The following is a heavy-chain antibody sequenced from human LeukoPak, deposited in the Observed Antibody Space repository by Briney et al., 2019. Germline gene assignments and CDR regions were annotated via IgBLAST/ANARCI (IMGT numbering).Heavy chain of an antibody. J-gene: IGHJ5*02. V-gene: IGHV1-69*04. CDR1: GGTFSSYA. Sequence: AASVKVSCKASGGTFSSYAISWVRQAPGQGLEWMGRIIPILGIANYAQKFQGRVTITADKSTSTAHMELSSLRSEDTAVYYCARKLRGSWFDPWGQGTLVTVSS. CDR2: IIPILGIA. CDR3: ARKLRGSWFDP. D-gene: IGHD3-16*01.